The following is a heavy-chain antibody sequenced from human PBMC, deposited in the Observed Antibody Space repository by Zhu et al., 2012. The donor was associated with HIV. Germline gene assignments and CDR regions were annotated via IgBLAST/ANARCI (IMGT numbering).Heavy chain of an antibody. J-gene: IGHJ4*02. CDR2: NYYSGSA. CDR3: ARTPPPIAVTEYYFGF. Sequence: QVQLQESGPGLVKPSETLSLTCTVSGGSVSSSSYYWSWIRQPPGKGLEWIGYNYYSGSANYNPSLKSRVTISLDTSKNQFSLTLKSVTAADTAVYYCARTPPPIAVTEYYFGFWGQGILVTVSS. CDR1: GGSVSSSSYY. D-gene: IGHD6-19*01. V-gene: IGHV4-61*01.